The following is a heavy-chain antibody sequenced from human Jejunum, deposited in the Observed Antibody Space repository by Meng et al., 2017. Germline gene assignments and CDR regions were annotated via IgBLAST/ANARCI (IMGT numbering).Heavy chain of an antibody. Sequence: GGSLRLSCAAYGFNFTNYGMHWVRQAPGKGLEWVAVIWHDGSKVFYADSVRGRFTISRDNSHNTVDLQMNSVRVDDTAVYFCLRGRDYWGQGTLVTVSS. CDR2: IWHDGSKV. D-gene: IGHD3-10*01. V-gene: IGHV3-33*01. CDR1: GFNFTNYG. J-gene: IGHJ4*02. CDR3: LRGRDY.